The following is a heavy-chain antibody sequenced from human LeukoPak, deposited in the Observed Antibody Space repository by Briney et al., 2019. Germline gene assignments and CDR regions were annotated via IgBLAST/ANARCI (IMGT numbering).Heavy chain of an antibody. V-gene: IGHV3-30*04. CDR2: ISYDGSNK. D-gene: IGHD6-19*01. Sequence: GRSLRLSCAASGFTFSSYAMHWVRQAPGKGLEWVAVISYDGSNKYYADSVKGRFTISRDNSKNTLYLQMNSLRAEDTAVHYCARDSGWYYFDYWGQGTLVTVSS. J-gene: IGHJ4*02. CDR3: ARDSGWYYFDY. CDR1: GFTFSSYA.